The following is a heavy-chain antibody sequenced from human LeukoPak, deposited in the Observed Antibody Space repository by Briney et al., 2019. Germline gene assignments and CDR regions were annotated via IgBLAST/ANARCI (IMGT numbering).Heavy chain of an antibody. CDR3: ARVAVSGPTGWFDS. CDR1: GFALKSYS. V-gene: IGHV3-21*01. Sequence: GGSLRLSCAGSGFALKSYSLTWVRRAPGKGLEWVSCISSTSAYIHYADSVKGRFTISRDNVDNVVYLEMNSLGAEDTATYYCARVAVSGPTGWFDSWGQGTLVTVSS. CDR2: ISSTSAYI. D-gene: IGHD2-8*02. J-gene: IGHJ5*01.